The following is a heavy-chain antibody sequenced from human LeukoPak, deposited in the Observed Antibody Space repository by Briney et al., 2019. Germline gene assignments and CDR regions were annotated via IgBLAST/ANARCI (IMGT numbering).Heavy chain of an antibody. Sequence: ASVKVSCKASGYTFTGYYMHWVRQAPGQGLEWMGWINTNTGNPTYAQGFTGRFVFSLDTSVSTAYLQISSLKAEDTAVYYCARDHSYGYDGVAWWFDPWGQGTLVTVSS. CDR2: INTNTGNP. CDR1: GYTFTGYY. CDR3: ARDHSYGYDGVAWWFDP. D-gene: IGHD5-18*01. V-gene: IGHV7-4-1*02. J-gene: IGHJ5*02.